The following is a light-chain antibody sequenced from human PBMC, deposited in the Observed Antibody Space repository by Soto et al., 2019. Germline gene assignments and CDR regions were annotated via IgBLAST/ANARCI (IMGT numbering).Light chain of an antibody. CDR2: DAS. CDR1: QSIGRW. Sequence: DIQMTQSPSTLSAFVGDRVTITCRASQSIGRWLAWYQQKPGKAPKLLIYDASSLESGVPSRFSGSGSGTEFALAIGSLQSDDFATYYGRQYNTYSPEGTFGQGTKVDIK. V-gene: IGKV1-5*01. J-gene: IGKJ1*01. CDR3: RQYNTYSPEGT.